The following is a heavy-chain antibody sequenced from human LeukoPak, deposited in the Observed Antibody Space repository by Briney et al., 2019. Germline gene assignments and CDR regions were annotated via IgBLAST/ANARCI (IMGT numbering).Heavy chain of an antibody. CDR3: ARREGWLRYFDY. J-gene: IGHJ4*02. CDR2: ISAYNGNT. Sequence: ASVKVSCKASGYTFTGYYMHWVRQAPGQGLEWMGWISAYNGNTNYAQKLQGRVTMTTDTSTSTAYMELRSLRSDDTAVYYCARREGWLRYFDYWGQGTLVTVSS. CDR1: GYTFTGYY. V-gene: IGHV1-18*04. D-gene: IGHD5-12*01.